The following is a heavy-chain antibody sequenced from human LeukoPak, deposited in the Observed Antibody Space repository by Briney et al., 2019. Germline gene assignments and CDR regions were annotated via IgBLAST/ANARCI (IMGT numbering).Heavy chain of an antibody. CDR1: GFTFSSYG. V-gene: IGHV3-30*03. Sequence: GGSLRLSCAASGFTFSSYGMHWVRQAPGKGLEWVAVISYDGSNKYYADSVKGRFTISRDNSKNTLYLQMNSLRAEDTAVYYCARDGDTAIRGVNFDYWGQGTLVTVSS. CDR2: ISYDGSNK. CDR3: ARDGDTAIRGVNFDY. J-gene: IGHJ4*02. D-gene: IGHD3-10*01.